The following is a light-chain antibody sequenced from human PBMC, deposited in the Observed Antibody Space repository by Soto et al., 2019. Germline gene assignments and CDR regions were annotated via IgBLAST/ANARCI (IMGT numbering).Light chain of an antibody. Sequence: QSALTRPASVSGSPGQSITISCTGTSSDVGAYNYVSWYQQHPGKAPKLMIYEVSNRPAGVSNRFSGSKSGNTASLTISGLQAEDEADYYCTSYTSISPYVFGTGTKVTVL. CDR3: TSYTSISPYV. J-gene: IGLJ1*01. CDR2: EVS. CDR1: SSDVGAYNY. V-gene: IGLV2-14*01.